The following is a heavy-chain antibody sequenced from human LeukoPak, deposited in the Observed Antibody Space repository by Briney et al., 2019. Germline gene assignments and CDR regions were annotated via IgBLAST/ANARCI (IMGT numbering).Heavy chain of an antibody. Sequence: GGSLRLSCAASGFSFSSYWMSWVRQAPGKGLEWVANIKQDGSQKYYVDSVKGRFTISRDNAKNTLYLQMNSLRAEDTAVYYCARGLDYYDSSGQPGYWGQGTLVTVSS. V-gene: IGHV3-7*01. J-gene: IGHJ4*02. CDR3: ARGLDYYDSSGQPGY. D-gene: IGHD3-22*01. CDR2: IKQDGSQK. CDR1: GFSFSSYW.